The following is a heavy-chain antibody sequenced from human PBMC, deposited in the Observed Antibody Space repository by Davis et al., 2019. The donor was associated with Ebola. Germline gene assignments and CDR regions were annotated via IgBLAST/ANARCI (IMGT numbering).Heavy chain of an antibody. D-gene: IGHD3-10*01. Sequence: GESLKISCAASGFIFSSYCMHWVRQAPGKGLEWVAVISYDGSNKYYADSVKGRFTISRDNSKNTLYLQMNSLRAEDTAVYYCAREYMVQGVIPDYWGQGTLVTVSS. CDR3: AREYMVQGVIPDY. CDR1: GFIFSSYC. V-gene: IGHV3-30*03. CDR2: ISYDGSNK. J-gene: IGHJ4*02.